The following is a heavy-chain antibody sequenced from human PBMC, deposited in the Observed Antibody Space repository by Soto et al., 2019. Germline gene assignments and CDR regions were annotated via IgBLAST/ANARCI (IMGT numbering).Heavy chain of an antibody. CDR1: GFTFSTYA. D-gene: IGHD4-17*01. V-gene: IGHV3-23*01. J-gene: IGHJ5*02. CDR3: AKVADTVTTLNWLDP. CDR2: ISGSAGST. Sequence: LRLSCAASGFTFSTYAMSWVRQAPGKGLEWVSGISGSAGSTYYADSVKGRFTISRDNSKNALYLQMNSLRVEDTAVYYCAKVADTVTTLNWLDPWGQGTLVTVYS.